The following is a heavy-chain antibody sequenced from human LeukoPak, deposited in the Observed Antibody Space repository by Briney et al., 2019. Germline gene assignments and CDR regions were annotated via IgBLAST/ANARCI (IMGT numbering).Heavy chain of an antibody. V-gene: IGHV3-48*03. CDR2: INSGATSE. CDR1: GFIFSNFE. CDR3: ARVICTGGSCFQNDY. Sequence: GGSLRLSCTASGFIFSNFEMNWVRQAPGKGLQWVAYINSGATSEYYADSVRGRFTISRDNAKNSLYLQMNSLGVQDTAIYYCARVICTGGSCFQNDYWGQGTLVTVSS. J-gene: IGHJ4*02. D-gene: IGHD2-8*02.